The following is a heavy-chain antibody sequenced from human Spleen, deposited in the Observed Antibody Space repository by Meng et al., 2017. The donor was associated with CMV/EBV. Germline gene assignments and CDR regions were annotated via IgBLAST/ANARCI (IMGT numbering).Heavy chain of an antibody. V-gene: IGHV4-39*02. CDR1: GGSISSSSYY. CDR3: ARELITSFGVAFDY. D-gene: IGHD3-3*01. Sequence: ESLKISCTVSGGSISSSSYYWGWVRQAPGKGPEWIGSIFHSGSTYYNPSLESRVIISVDLSQTQFSLELRSVTAADTAVYYCARELITSFGVAFDYWGQGTLVTVSS. J-gene: IGHJ4*02. CDR2: IFHSGST.